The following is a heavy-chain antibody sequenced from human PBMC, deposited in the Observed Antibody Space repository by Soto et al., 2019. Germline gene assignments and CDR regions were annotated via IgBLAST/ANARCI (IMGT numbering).Heavy chain of an antibody. CDR3: AKDLRTTISDYGMDV. CDR2: ISRGSDYI. Sequence: EVHLVESGGGLVKPGGSLRLTGAGSGFSFSDYTMNWVRQAPGKGLEWVSSISRGSDYIFYADTVKGRFTISRDNARNSLYLQMSSLRAEDTAVYKCAKDLRTTISDYGMDVWGQGTTVTVSS. J-gene: IGHJ6*02. V-gene: IGHV3-21*01. D-gene: IGHD2-15*01. CDR1: GFSFSDYT.